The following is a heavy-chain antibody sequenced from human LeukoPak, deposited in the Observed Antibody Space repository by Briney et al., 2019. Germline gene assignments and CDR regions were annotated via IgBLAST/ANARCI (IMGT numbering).Heavy chain of an antibody. CDR2: INAGNGNT. CDR3: ARTTTYYYVSSGLGYFDY. Sequence: AAVKVSCKASGYTFTSYSMHWVRQAPVQRLEWMGWINAGNGNTKYSQEFQGRVTITRDTSASTAYIELSSLRSEDMAVYYCARTTTYYYVSSGLGYFDYWGQGTLVTVSS. D-gene: IGHD3-22*01. CDR1: GYTFTSYS. J-gene: IGHJ4*02. V-gene: IGHV1-3*03.